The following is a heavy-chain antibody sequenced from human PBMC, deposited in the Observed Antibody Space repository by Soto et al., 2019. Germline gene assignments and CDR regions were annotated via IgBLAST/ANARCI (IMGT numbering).Heavy chain of an antibody. D-gene: IGHD3-3*01. CDR2: IYYSGST. CDR1: GGSIRSGDYY. V-gene: IGHV4-30-4*01. CDR3: AISYDFPTNFYFDY. Sequence: PSETLSLTCTVSGGSIRSGDYYWSWIRQPPGKGLEWIGYIYYSGSTYYNPSLKSRVTISVDTSKNQFSLKLTSVTAADTAAYYCAISYDFPTNFYFDYWGQGALVTVSS. J-gene: IGHJ4*02.